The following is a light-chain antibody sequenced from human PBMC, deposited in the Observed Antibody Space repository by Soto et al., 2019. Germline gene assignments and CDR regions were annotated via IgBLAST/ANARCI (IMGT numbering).Light chain of an antibody. CDR1: HYVYSN. J-gene: IGKJ1*01. V-gene: IGKV3-15*01. CDR3: QQYHNLWT. CDR2: RAS. Sequence: VMTQSPATLSVSPGESATLSCPASHYVYSNVAWFQQRLGQAPRLLIYRASTRATGTPARFSGSGSGTEFTLSITSLQSEDFALYYCQQYHNLWTFGQGTKVDI.